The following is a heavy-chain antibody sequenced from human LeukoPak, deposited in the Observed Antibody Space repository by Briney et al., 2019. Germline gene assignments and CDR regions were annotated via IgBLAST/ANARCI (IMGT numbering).Heavy chain of an antibody. CDR2: IWYDGSNK. CDR1: GFTFSSYG. D-gene: IGHD5-24*01. V-gene: IGHV3-33*01. J-gene: IGHJ4*02. CDR3: ARLRDGYNYLDY. Sequence: GGSLRLSCAASGFTFSSYGMHWVRQAPGKGLEWVAVIWYDGSNKYYADSVKGRFTISRDNSKNTLYLQMNSLRAEDTAVYYCARLRDGYNYLDYWGQGTLVTVSS.